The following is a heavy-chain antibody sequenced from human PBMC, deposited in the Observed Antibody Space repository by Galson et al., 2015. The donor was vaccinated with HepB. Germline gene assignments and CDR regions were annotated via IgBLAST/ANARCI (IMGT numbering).Heavy chain of an antibody. D-gene: IGHD3-3*02. V-gene: IGHV5-10-1*01. CDR3: ARHFWAPRNRQPGLGVDP. CDR2: IDPSDSYT. CDR1: GYSFTSYW. J-gene: IGHJ5*02. Sequence: HSGAEVKKPGESLRISCKGSGYSFTSYWISWVRQMPGKGLEWMGRIDPSDSYTNYSPSFQGHVTISADKSISTAYLQWSSLKASDTAMYYCARHFWAPRNRQPGLGVDPWGQGTLVTVSS.